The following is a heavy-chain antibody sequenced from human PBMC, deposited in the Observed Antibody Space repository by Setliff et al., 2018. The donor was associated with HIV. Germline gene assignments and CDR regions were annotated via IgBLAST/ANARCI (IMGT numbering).Heavy chain of an antibody. Sequence: SETLSLTCAVSGYAITSGFYWGWIRQPPGKGLEWIGSIYHSGTTNYNSSLKSRVTISIDTSKNQFSLKLSSVTAADTAVYYCAREVWSEDDNWGQGTLVTVSS. CDR3: AREVWSEDDN. V-gene: IGHV4-38-2*02. D-gene: IGHD3-10*01. CDR1: GYAITSGFY. J-gene: IGHJ4*02. CDR2: IYHSGTT.